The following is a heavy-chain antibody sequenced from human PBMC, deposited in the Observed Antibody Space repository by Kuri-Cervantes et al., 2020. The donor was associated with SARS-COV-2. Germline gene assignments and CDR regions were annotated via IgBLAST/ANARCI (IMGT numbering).Heavy chain of an antibody. V-gene: IGHV4-4*07. D-gene: IGHD3-3*01. J-gene: IGHJ6*03. Sequence: LSCTVSGGSISSYYWSWIRQPAGKGLEWIGRIYTSGSTNYNPSLKSRVTMSVDTSKNQFSLKLSSVTAADTAVYYCARGVVITSYYYYMDVWGKGTTVTVSS. CDR2: IYTSGST. CDR1: GGSISSYY. CDR3: ARGVVITSYYYYMDV.